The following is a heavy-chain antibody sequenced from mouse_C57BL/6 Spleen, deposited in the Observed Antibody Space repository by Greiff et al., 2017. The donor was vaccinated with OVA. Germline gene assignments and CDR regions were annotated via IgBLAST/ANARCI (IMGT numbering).Heavy chain of an antibody. CDR2: INPSTGGT. V-gene: IGHV1-42*01. D-gene: IGHD2-2*01. CDR3: AREEGLPFYYFDY. Sequence: EVQLQQSGPELVKPGASVKISCKASGYSFTGYYMNWVKQSPEKSLEWIGEINPSTGGTTYNQKFKAKATLTVDKSSSTAYMQLKSLTSEDSSVYYLAREEGLPFYYFDYWGQGTTLTVSS. CDR1: GYSFTGYY. J-gene: IGHJ2*01.